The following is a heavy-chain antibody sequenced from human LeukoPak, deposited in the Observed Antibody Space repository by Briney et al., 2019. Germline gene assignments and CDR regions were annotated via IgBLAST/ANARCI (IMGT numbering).Heavy chain of an antibody. Sequence: GGSLRLSCAVSGFIFSSDYMSWVRQAPGKGLEWVSTIYSGGSTYYADSVKGRFTISRDNSKNTLYLQMNSLRAEDTAVYYCARHDWFDPWGRGTLVTVSS. CDR3: ARHDWFDP. CDR2: IYSGGST. V-gene: IGHV3-53*01. CDR1: GFIFSSDY. J-gene: IGHJ5*02.